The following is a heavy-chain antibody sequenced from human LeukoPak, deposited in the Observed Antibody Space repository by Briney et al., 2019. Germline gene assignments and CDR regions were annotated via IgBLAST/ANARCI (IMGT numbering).Heavy chain of an antibody. J-gene: IGHJ6*02. CDR1: GFTFSSYA. D-gene: IGHD6-13*01. V-gene: IGHV3-23*01. CDR3: ASSSSFYYYGMDV. Sequence: PGGSLRLSGAASGFTFSSYAMSWVRQAPGKGLEWVSAISGSGGSTYYADSVKGRFTISRDNSKNTLYLQMNSLRAEDTAVYYCASSSSFYYYGMDVWGQGTTVTVSS. CDR2: ISGSGGST.